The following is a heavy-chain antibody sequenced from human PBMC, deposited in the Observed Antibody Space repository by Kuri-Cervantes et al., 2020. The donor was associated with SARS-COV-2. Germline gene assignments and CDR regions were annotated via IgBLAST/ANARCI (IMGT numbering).Heavy chain of an antibody. Sequence: SVKVSCNASGGTFSSYAISWVRQAPGQGLEWMGRTIPILGITNYAQKFQGKVTITVDKSTSTAYMELSSLRSEDTPVYYCARGESAPEGYFDLWGRGTLVTVSS. D-gene: IGHD1-14*01. J-gene: IGHJ2*01. V-gene: IGHV1-69*04. CDR3: ARGESAPEGYFDL. CDR1: GGTFSSYA. CDR2: TIPILGIT.